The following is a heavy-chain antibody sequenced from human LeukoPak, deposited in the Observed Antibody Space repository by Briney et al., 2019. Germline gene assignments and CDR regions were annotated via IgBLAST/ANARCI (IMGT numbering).Heavy chain of an antibody. CDR3: ASEIYVWGSNQGNWFDP. CDR2: IKEDGSEK. CDR1: EFTFSRNV. Sequence: GGSLRLSCADSEFTFSRNVMSWVRQAPGKGLEWVANIKEDGSEKYYVDSVKGRFTISRDNAKNSLYLQMNSLRAEDTAVYYCASEIYVWGSNQGNWFDPWGQGTLVTVSS. J-gene: IGHJ5*02. D-gene: IGHD3-16*01. V-gene: IGHV3-7*01.